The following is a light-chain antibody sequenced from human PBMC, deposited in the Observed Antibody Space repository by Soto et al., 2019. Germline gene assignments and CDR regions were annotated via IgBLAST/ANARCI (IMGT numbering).Light chain of an antibody. CDR2: DAS. J-gene: IGKJ5*01. Sequence: EIVLTQSPGTLSLSPGERATLSCRASQSVSSSLAWYQQKPGQAPRLLISDASTRATDIPDRFSGSGSGTDFTLTISRLEPEDFALYYCQHYGGSPITFGQGTRLEIK. CDR1: QSVSSS. V-gene: IGKV3-20*01. CDR3: QHYGGSPIT.